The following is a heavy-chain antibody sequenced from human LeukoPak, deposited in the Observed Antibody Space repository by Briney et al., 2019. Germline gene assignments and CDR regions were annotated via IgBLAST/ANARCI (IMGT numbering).Heavy chain of an antibody. CDR3: ARPRQGDWFEP. Sequence: GESLKISCKASGYTFTTYWIGWVRQVPGKGLEWMGVIWPGDSDTRYSPSFQGQVTISVDKSITTAYLQWSSLKASGSAMYYCARPRQGDWFEPWGQGTLVTVSS. CDR1: GYTFTTYW. J-gene: IGHJ5*02. CDR2: IWPGDSDT. D-gene: IGHD3-16*01. V-gene: IGHV5-51*01.